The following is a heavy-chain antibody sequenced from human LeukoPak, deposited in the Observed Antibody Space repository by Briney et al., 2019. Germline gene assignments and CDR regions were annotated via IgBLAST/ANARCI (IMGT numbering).Heavy chain of an antibody. CDR3: VRNLAVAGTCFDS. Sequence: GSLRLSCAASGFTYRNYWMSWVRQAPGTGLEWVANIKQDGSDSNYVTSVRGRFTISRDNAESSLYLQMNSLRVEDTAVYYCVRNLAVAGTCFDSWGQGTLVTVSS. V-gene: IGHV3-7*03. D-gene: IGHD6-19*01. J-gene: IGHJ4*02. CDR2: IKQDGSDS. CDR1: GFTYRNYW.